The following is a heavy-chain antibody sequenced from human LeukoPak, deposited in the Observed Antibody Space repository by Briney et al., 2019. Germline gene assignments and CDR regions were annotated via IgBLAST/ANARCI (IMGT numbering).Heavy chain of an antibody. J-gene: IGHJ4*02. Sequence: GASVKVSCKASGGTFISYAISWVRQAPGQGLEWMGGIIPIFGTANYAQKSQGRVTITADESTSTAYMELSSLRSEDTAVYYCARDRGVTTPYFDYWGQGTLVTVSS. V-gene: IGHV1-69*13. CDR2: IIPIFGTA. D-gene: IGHD3-3*01. CDR3: ARDRGVTTPYFDY. CDR1: GGTFISYA.